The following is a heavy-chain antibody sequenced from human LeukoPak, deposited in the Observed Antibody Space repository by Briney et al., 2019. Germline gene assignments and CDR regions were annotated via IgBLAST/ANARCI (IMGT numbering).Heavy chain of an antibody. V-gene: IGHV4-39*01. J-gene: IGHJ4*02. D-gene: IGHD3-3*01. CDR3: ARHGRYDFWSGYYTYLDY. Sequence: PSGTLSLTCTVSGGSISSSSNYWGRHRPPPGQGLVWIGSINYSGTTYYNPSLKSLATISVDTSKNQFSLKLSSVTAADTAVYYCARHGRYDFWSGYYTYLDYWGQGTLVTVSS. CDR1: GGSISSSSNY. CDR2: INYSGTT.